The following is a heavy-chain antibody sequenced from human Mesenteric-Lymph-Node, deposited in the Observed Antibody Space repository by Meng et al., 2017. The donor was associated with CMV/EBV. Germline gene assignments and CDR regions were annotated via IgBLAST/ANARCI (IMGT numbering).Heavy chain of an antibody. CDR3: AKDRSSSSYFDY. CDR1: GFIFSHYA. CDR2: ISGSGDST. J-gene: IGHJ4*02. Sequence: GESLKISCAASGFIFSHYAMHWVRQAPGKGLEWVSGISGSGDSTYYADSVKGRLTISRDNSKNMLYLQMNSLRAEDTAVYYCAKDRSSSSYFDYWGQGTLVTVSS. V-gene: IGHV3-23*01. D-gene: IGHD6-6*01.